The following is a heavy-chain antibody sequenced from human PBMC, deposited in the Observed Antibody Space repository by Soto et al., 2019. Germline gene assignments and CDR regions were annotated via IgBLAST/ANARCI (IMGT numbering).Heavy chain of an antibody. D-gene: IGHD2-21*02. V-gene: IGHV4-59*01. Sequence: PSETLSLTCTVSGGSISSYYWSWIRQPPGKGLEWIGYIYYSGSTNYNPSLKSRVTISVDTSKYQFSLKLSSVTAADTAVYYCARGGAYCGGDCYPVWFDPWGQGTLVTVS. CDR3: ARGGAYCGGDCYPVWFDP. CDR2: IYYSGST. J-gene: IGHJ5*02. CDR1: GGSISSYY.